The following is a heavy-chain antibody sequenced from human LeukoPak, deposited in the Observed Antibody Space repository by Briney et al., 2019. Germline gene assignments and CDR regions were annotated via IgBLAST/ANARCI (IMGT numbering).Heavy chain of an antibody. CDR1: GGSFSDYF. Sequence: PSETLSLTCAVYGGSFSDYFWSWIRQPPGKGLEWIGEISHSGSTTYNPSLRSRVTISGDTSKKQFSLKLSSVTAADTAVYYCARALWNRAPYGMDVWGQGTTVTVSS. CDR3: ARALWNRAPYGMDV. J-gene: IGHJ6*02. V-gene: IGHV4-34*01. D-gene: IGHD1/OR15-1a*01. CDR2: ISHSGST.